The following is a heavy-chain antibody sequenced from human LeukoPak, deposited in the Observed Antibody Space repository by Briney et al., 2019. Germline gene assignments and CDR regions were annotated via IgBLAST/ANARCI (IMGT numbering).Heavy chain of an antibody. Sequence: ASVKVSCKASGYTFTGHYMHWVRQAPGQGLEWMGWINPNSGGTNYAQKFQGRVTMTRDTSISTAYMELSRLRSDDTAVYYCARDGRDGYYYDSSGYLYWGQGTLVTVSS. CDR2: INPNSGGT. CDR1: GYTFTGHY. V-gene: IGHV1-2*02. D-gene: IGHD3-22*01. CDR3: ARDGRDGYYYDSSGYLY. J-gene: IGHJ4*02.